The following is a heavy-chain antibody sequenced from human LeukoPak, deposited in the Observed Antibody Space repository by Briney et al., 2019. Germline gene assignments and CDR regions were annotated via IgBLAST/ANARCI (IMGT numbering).Heavy chain of an antibody. V-gene: IGHV3-21*01. CDR1: RFTFSSYS. Sequence: PGGSLRLSCAASRFTFSSYSMNWVRQAPGKGLEWVSSISSSSSYIYYADSVKGRFTISRDNAKNSLYLQMNSLRAEDTAVYYCARGGIAAAGTFDYWGQGTLVTVSS. CDR3: ARGGIAAAGTFDY. J-gene: IGHJ4*02. D-gene: IGHD6-13*01. CDR2: ISSSSSYI.